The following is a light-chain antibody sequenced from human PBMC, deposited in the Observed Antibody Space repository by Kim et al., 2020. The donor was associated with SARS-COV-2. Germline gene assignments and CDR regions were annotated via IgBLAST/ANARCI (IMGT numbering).Light chain of an antibody. J-gene: IGLJ3*02. CDR2: GKN. CDR1: SLRSYY. Sequence: SSELTQDPAVSVALGQTVRITCQGDSLRSYYASWYQQKPGQATVLVIYGKNNRPSGTPDRFSGSISGNTASLTITGAQAEDEADYYCNSRDSSGNHWVFGGGTQLTVL. V-gene: IGLV3-19*01. CDR3: NSRDSSGNHWV.